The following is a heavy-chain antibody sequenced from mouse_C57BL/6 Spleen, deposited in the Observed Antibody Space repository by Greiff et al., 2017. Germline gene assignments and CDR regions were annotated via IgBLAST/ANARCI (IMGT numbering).Heavy chain of an antibody. J-gene: IGHJ4*01. CDR1: GFTFSDYG. CDR2: ISSGSSTI. V-gene: IGHV5-17*01. D-gene: IGHD2-4*01. Sequence: EVQVVESGGGLVKPGGSLKLSCAASGFTFSDYGMHWVRQAPEKGLEWVAYISSGSSTIYYADTVKGRFTISRDNAQNTPFLQMTRLRSQNTAMYYCARGENRLRQSYYAMDYWGQGTSVTVSS. CDR3: ARGENRLRQSYYAMDY.